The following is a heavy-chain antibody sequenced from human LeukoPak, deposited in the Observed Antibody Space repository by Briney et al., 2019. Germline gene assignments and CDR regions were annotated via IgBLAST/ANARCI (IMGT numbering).Heavy chain of an antibody. Sequence: PGGSLRLSCAASGFTFSSYGMHWVRQAPGKGLEWVAVIWYDGSNKYYADSVKGRFTISRDNSKNTLYLQMNSLRAEDTAVYYCARGGYDYVWGSYRYTPDFDYWGQGTLVIVSS. J-gene: IGHJ4*02. V-gene: IGHV3-33*01. CDR2: IWYDGSNK. CDR1: GFTFSSYG. D-gene: IGHD3-16*02. CDR3: ARGGYDYVWGSYRYTPDFDY.